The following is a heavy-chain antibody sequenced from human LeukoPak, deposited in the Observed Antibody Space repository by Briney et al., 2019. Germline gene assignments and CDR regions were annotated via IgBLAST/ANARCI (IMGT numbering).Heavy chain of an antibody. J-gene: IGHJ4*02. V-gene: IGHV1-24*01. D-gene: IGHD3-10*01. CDR3: ACYMVRGNESPYFDY. CDR2: FDPEDGET. Sequence: ASVKVSCKVSGYTLTELSMHWVRQAPGKGLEWMGGFDPEDGETIYAQKFQGRVTMTRDTSTSTVYMELSSLRSEDTAVYYCACYMVRGNESPYFDYWGQGTLVTVSS. CDR1: GYTLTELS.